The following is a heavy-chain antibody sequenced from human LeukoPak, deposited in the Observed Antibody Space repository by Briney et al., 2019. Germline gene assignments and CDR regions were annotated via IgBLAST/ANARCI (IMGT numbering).Heavy chain of an antibody. V-gene: IGHV1-2*02. CDR2: INPNSGGT. D-gene: IGHD6-13*01. Sequence: ASVKVSCKASGYTFTSYYMHWVRQAPGQGLEWMGWINPNSGGTNYAQKFQGRVTMTRDTSISTAYMELSRLRSDDTAVYYCARGARAGRVSLRPTGAYYMDVWGKGTTVTVSS. CDR3: ARGARAGRVSLRPTGAYYMDV. CDR1: GYTFTSYY. J-gene: IGHJ6*03.